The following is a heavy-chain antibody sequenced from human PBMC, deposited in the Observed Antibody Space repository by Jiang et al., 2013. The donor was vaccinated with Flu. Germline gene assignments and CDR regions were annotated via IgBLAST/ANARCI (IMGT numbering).Heavy chain of an antibody. Sequence: GAEVKKPGESLKISCKASGYTFNKYWIAWVRQMPGKGLEWMGIIYPSDSDIRYSPSXKGQVTISVDKSINTAYLQWSSLKASDTAIYYCARQWSTEGRTYGFLDTWGQGTQVTVS. D-gene: IGHD3-3*01. J-gene: IGHJ5*02. CDR1: GYTFNKYW. CDR2: IYPSDSDI. CDR3: ARQWSTEGRTYGFLDT. V-gene: IGHV5-51*01.